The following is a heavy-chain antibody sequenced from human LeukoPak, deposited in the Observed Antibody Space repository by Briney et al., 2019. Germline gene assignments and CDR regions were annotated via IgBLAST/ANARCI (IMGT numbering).Heavy chain of an antibody. CDR3: AKTYYSEWEHPLGDWFDP. V-gene: IGHV3-30*18. J-gene: IGHJ5*02. D-gene: IGHD1-26*01. Sequence: GGSLRLSCAAPGFTFSNYAMNWVRQAPGKGLEWVAVISYDGSNKYYADSVKGRFTISRDNSKNTLYLQMNSLRAEDTAVYYCAKTYYSEWEHPLGDWFDPWGQGTLVTVSS. CDR1: GFTFSNYA. CDR2: ISYDGSNK.